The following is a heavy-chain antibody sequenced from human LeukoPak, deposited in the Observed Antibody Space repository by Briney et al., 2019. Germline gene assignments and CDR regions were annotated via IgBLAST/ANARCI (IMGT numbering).Heavy chain of an antibody. CDR2: IYYSGST. Sequence: SETLSLTCTVSGGSISSGGYYWSWIRQYPGKGLEWIGYIYYSGSTYYNPSLKSRVTISVDTSKNQFSLKLSSVTAADTAVYYCARREDYGDYRFDYWGQGTLVTVSS. D-gene: IGHD4-17*01. V-gene: IGHV4-31*03. CDR1: GGSISSGGYY. CDR3: ARREDYGDYRFDY. J-gene: IGHJ4*02.